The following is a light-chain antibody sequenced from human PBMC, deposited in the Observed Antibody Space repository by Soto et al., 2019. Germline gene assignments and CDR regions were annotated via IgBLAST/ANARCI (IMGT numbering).Light chain of an antibody. Sequence: EIVLTQSPATLSLSPGERATLSCRASQSLSSNFLAWYQQKPGQPPRLLIYDSSTRATGSQDRLSGSGSGTDFTLTIIRLEPEDFAVYYCQQYDISPWTFGKGTKVEIK. CDR3: QQYDISPWT. V-gene: IGKV3-20*01. CDR2: DSS. J-gene: IGKJ1*01. CDR1: QSLSSNF.